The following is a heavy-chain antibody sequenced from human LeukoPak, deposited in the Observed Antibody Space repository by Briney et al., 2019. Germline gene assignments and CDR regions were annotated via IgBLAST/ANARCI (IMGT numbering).Heavy chain of an antibody. CDR2: INPSGGST. D-gene: IGHD5-24*01. Sequence: ASVKVSCKASGYTFTNYYMYWVRQAPGQGLEWMGTINPSGGSTTYAQKFQGRVTVTRDTSTSTVYMELSSLRSEDTAVYYCARELEELATTLFDYWGQGTLVTVSS. J-gene: IGHJ4*02. CDR1: GYTFTNYY. V-gene: IGHV1-46*01. CDR3: ARELEELATTLFDY.